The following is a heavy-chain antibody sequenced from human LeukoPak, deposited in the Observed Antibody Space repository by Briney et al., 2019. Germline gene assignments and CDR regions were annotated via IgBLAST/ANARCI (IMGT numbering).Heavy chain of an antibody. CDR3: AKDFNRGGMVVSAITYYFDY. Sequence: PGGSLRLSCAASGFMFNSYGIHWVRQAPGKGLEWVATLWYDGSKKFYADSVKGRGTISRDRSKNTLYLQMNSLRAEDTAVYYCAKDFNRGGMVVSAITYYFDYWGQGTLVTVSS. CDR2: LWYDGSKK. D-gene: IGHD2-21*01. V-gene: IGHV3-33*03. J-gene: IGHJ4*02. CDR1: GFMFNSYG.